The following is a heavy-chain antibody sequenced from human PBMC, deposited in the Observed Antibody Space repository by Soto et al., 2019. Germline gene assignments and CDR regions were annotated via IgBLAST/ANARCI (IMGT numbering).Heavy chain of an antibody. CDR2: ISYDGSNK. D-gene: IGHD4-17*01. CDR1: GFTFSSYG. V-gene: IGHV3-30*18. CDR3: AKDLPPLTWGDYLIDY. J-gene: IGHJ4*02. Sequence: QVQLGESGGGVVKPGRSLRISCAASGFTFSSYGMQWVRQVPGKGLEWGAVISYDGSNKYYADSVKGRFTISRDNSKNTLYLQMNSLRAEDTDVYYCAKDLPPLTWGDYLIDYLGQGTLVTVYS.